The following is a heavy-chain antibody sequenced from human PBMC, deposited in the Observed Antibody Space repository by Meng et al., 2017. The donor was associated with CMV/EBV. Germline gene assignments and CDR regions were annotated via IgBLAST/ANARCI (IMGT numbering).Heavy chain of an antibody. CDR1: GGTFSSYA. CDR3: ARDGIAARRSYYYYGMDV. CDR2: IIPIFGTA. Sequence: SVKVSCKASGGTFSSYAISWVRQAPGQGLEWMGGIIPIFGTANYAQKFQGRVTITTDEATSTAYMELSSLRSEDTAVYYCARDGIAARRSYYYYGMDVWGQGTTVTVSS. J-gene: IGHJ6*02. V-gene: IGHV1-69*05. D-gene: IGHD6-6*01.